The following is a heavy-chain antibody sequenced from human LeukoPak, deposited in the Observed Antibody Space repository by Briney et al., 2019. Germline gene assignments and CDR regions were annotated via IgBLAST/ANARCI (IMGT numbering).Heavy chain of an antibody. CDR1: GYTLTGFY. J-gene: IGHJ4*02. V-gene: IGHV1-2*02. CDR3: ARGADSSGRHWVH. D-gene: IGHD6-19*01. CDR2: INPTSGGT. Sequence: ASVKVSCKASGYTLTGFYLHWVRQAPGQGLEWMGWINPTSGGTNYAQKFQGKVTMTRDTSISTAYMELSGLRSDDTAVYYCARGADSSGRHWVHWGQGTLVTVSS.